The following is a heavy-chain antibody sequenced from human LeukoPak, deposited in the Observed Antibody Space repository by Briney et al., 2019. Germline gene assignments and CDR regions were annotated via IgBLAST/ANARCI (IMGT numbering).Heavy chain of an antibody. CDR1: GFTFSSYA. D-gene: IGHD3-9*01. J-gene: IGHJ4*02. CDR3: AKDGDDILTGYHSDY. Sequence: PGGSLRLSCAASGFTFSSYAMHWVRQAPGKGLEWVAVISYDGSNKYYADSVKGRFTISRDNSKNALYLQMNSLRAEDTAVYYCAKDGDDILTGYHSDYWGQGTLVTVSS. V-gene: IGHV3-30-3*01. CDR2: ISYDGSNK.